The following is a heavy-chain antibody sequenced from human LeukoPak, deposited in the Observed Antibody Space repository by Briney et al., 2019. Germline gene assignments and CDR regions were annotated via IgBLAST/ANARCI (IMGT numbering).Heavy chain of an antibody. CDR2: ISNSGSTK. CDR1: GFTFSDYY. D-gene: IGHD3-9*01. V-gene: IGHV3-11*01. J-gene: IGHJ3*02. Sequence: KPGGSLRLSCAASGFTFSDYYMGWIRQAPGRGLEWVSHISNSGSTKYYADSVKGRFTISRDNAKNSLYLQMNSLRAEDTAVYYCTGADTGPHDAFDIWGQGTMVTVSS. CDR3: TGADTGPHDAFDI.